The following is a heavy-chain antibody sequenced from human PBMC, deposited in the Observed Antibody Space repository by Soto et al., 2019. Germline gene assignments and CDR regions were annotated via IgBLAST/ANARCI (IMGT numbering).Heavy chain of an antibody. CDR3: AKAARYDITVTREYCDS. Sequence: EVQLLESGGDLEQPGGSLRLSCAASGFTFRNSAMSWVRQAPGKGLEWVSSISGGAGRTYYADSVKGRVTISRDNSKNTLYLQMNSLRGEDTAVYYCAKAARYDITVTREYCDSWGQGTLVTFSA. D-gene: IGHD4-17*01. V-gene: IGHV3-23*01. CDR2: ISGGAGRT. J-gene: IGHJ4*02. CDR1: GFTFRNSA.